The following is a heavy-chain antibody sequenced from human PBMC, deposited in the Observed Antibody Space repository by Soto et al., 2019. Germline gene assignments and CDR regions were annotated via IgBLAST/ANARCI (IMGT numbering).Heavy chain of an antibody. Sequence: QVQLQESGPGLVKSSQTLSLTCTVSGGSISSDGNYWSWIRQHPGKGLEWIGYIYYSGSTYYNPSLTSRVTISVATSKNQFSLKLNSVTAADTAVYYCARARMVRGIIYYYGMDVWGQGTTVTVSS. D-gene: IGHD3-10*01. V-gene: IGHV4-31*03. CDR2: IYYSGST. CDR3: ARARMVRGIIYYYGMDV. J-gene: IGHJ6*02. CDR1: GGSISSDGNY.